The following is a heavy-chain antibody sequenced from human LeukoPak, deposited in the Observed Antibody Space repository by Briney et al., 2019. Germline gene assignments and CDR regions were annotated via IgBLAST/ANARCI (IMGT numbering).Heavy chain of an antibody. CDR2: IHTTGYT. D-gene: IGHD2-15*01. Sequence: SETLSLTCTVSGESLGTFYWSWIRQPAGQGLEYIGRIHTTGYTNYNPSLKSRVTMSVDSFKNQFSLTLRSVTATDTAIYYSARAHSGLYLDSWGQGTLVTVSS. J-gene: IGHJ4*02. CDR1: GESLGTFY. CDR3: ARAHSGLYLDS. V-gene: IGHV4-4*07.